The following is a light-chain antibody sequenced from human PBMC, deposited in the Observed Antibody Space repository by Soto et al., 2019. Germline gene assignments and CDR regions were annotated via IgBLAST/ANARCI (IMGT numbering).Light chain of an antibody. Sequence: QAVVTQPPSVSGTPGQRVTISCSGSSSNIGSNIVNWYQQLPGTAPKLLIYSNNQRPSGVPDRFSGSKSGTSASLAISGLQSEDEADYYCATWDDSLNVVFGGGTQLTVL. CDR3: ATWDDSLNVV. J-gene: IGLJ2*01. CDR1: SSNIGSNI. CDR2: SNN. V-gene: IGLV1-44*01.